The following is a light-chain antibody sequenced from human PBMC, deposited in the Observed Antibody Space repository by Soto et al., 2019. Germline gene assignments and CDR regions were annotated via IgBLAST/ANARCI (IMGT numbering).Light chain of an antibody. J-gene: IGKJ1*01. CDR1: QSVDIN. CDR2: GAS. V-gene: IGKV3-15*01. CDR3: QQYRSWPRT. Sequence: EIVLTQSPATLSVSPGERVTLYCRASQSVDINLAWYQQKPGQAPRLLIYGASTRATDMSGTFSGRGSGTEFTLTISNVRPEDFAVYYCQQYRSWPRTFGQGTKVDI.